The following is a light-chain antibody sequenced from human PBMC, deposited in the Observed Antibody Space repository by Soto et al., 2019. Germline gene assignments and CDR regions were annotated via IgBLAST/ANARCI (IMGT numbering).Light chain of an antibody. V-gene: IGLV2-23*01. CDR1: SSDVGSYNL. CDR2: EGS. J-gene: IGLJ2*01. Sequence: QSALTQPASVSGSPGQSITLSCTGTSSDVGSYNLVSWYQQHPGQAPTLMIYEGSQRPSGVSNRFSGSKSGNTASLTISGRQAEDEADYYCCSFAGSSNWVFGGGTKVTVL. CDR3: CSFAGSSNWV.